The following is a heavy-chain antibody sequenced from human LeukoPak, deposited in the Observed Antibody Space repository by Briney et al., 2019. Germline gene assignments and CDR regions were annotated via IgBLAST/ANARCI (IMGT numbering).Heavy chain of an antibody. CDR3: VRDNKFGRSYWFDP. D-gene: IGHD3-10*01. Sequence: GGSLRLSCVASGFTFSSYWMHWVRQAPGKGLVWVSRTDNDGSSTSYAGSVKGRFTISRDNAKNTLYLQMNSLRDEDTAVYYCVRDNKFGRSYWFDPWGQGTLATVSS. J-gene: IGHJ5*02. V-gene: IGHV3-74*01. CDR1: GFTFSSYW. CDR2: TDNDGSST.